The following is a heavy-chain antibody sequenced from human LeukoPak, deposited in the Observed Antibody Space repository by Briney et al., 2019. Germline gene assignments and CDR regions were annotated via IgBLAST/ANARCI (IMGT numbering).Heavy chain of an antibody. CDR2: IKSKTDGGTT. CDR3: TTDAGDYVWGSYLCDY. V-gene: IGHV3-15*01. J-gene: IGHJ4*02. D-gene: IGHD3-16*01. Sequence: PGGSLRLSCAASGFTFSNAWMSWVRLAPGKGLEWVGRIKSKTDGGTTDYAAPVKGRFTISRDDSKNTLYLQMNSLKTEDTAVYYCTTDAGDYVWGSYLCDYWGQGTLVTVSS. CDR1: GFTFSNAW.